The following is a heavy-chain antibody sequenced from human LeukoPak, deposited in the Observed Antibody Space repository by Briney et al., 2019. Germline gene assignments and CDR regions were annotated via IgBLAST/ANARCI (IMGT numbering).Heavy chain of an antibody. D-gene: IGHD5-24*01. CDR2: IYYSGNT. V-gene: IGHV4-39*01. CDR1: GGSISSSSYY. CDR3: ARHRTRDGSTSFDY. Sequence: PSETLSLTCTVSGGSISSSSYYWGWVRPPPGKGLEWIGSIYYSGNTYYNPSLKSRVTISVDTSKNQFSLKLSSVTAADTAVYYCARHRTRDGSTSFDYWGQGTLVTVSS. J-gene: IGHJ4*02.